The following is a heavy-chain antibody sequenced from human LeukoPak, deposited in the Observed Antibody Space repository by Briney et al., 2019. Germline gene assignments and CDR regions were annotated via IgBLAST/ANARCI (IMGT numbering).Heavy chain of an antibody. CDR1: GFTFDDYA. CDR3: AKDIWNWCSGGSCSRGFDY. D-gene: IGHD2-15*01. CDR2: ISWNSGSI. V-gene: IGHV3-9*01. J-gene: IGHJ4*02. Sequence: GGSLRLSCAASGFTFDDYAMHWVRQAPGKGLEWVSGISWNSGSIGYADSVKGRFTISRDNAKNSLYLQMNSLRAEDTALYYCAKDIWNWCSGGSCSRGFDYWGQGTLVTVSS.